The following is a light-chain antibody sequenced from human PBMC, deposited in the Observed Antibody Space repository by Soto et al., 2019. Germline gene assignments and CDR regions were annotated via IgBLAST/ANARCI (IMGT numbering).Light chain of an antibody. CDR3: QQYGSSPMFS. J-gene: IGKJ2*03. CDR2: GVS. V-gene: IGKV3-20*01. CDR1: QSVSSSY. Sequence: EIVLTQSPGTLSLSPGERATLSCRASQSVSSSYLAWYQQKPGQAPRLLIYGVSSRAIGIPDRFSGSGSGTDFTLTISRLESEDFAMYYCQQYGSSPMFSFGQGTKLEIK.